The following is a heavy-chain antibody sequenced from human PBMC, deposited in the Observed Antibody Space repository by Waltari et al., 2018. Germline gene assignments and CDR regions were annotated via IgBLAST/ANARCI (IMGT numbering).Heavy chain of an antibody. CDR2: IKNDGSDS. J-gene: IGHJ4*02. Sequence: EFQLVESGGGLVQPGGSLRLTCAASGFHFSSFWMHWVRQVPGEGLVWVARIKNDGSDSGYADSVKGRFTISRDNAKNTLYLEMNSLRVEDTAVYYCAKDLHWGQSDYWGQGTLVTVSS. CDR1: GFHFSSFW. V-gene: IGHV3-74*01. D-gene: IGHD3-16*01. CDR3: AKDLHWGQSDY.